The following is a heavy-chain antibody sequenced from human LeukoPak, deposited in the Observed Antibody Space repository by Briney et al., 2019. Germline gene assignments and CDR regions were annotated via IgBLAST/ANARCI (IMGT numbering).Heavy chain of an antibody. CDR2: IYTSGST. CDR1: GGSISSGSYY. V-gene: IGHV4-61*02. D-gene: IGHD1-26*01. CDR3: ARDPLLDGEWEPIDAFDI. J-gene: IGHJ3*02. Sequence: SQTLSLTCTVSGGSISSGSYYWSWIRQPAGKGLEWIGRIYTSGSTNYNPSLKSRVTISVDTSKNQFSLKLSSVTAADTAVYYCARDPLLDGEWEPIDAFDIWGQRTMVTVSS.